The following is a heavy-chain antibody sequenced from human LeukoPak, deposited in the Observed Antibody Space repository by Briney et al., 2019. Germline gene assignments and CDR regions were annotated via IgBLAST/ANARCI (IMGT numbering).Heavy chain of an antibody. J-gene: IGHJ3*02. Sequence: GGSLRLSCAASGFTFSSYWMSWVHQAPGKGLEWVANIKQDRSEKYYVDSVKGRFTISRDNAKNSLYLQMNSLRAEDTAVYYCARDLGVLAGAFDIWGQGTMVTVSS. CDR1: GFTFSSYW. D-gene: IGHD3-16*02. CDR2: IKQDRSEK. V-gene: IGHV3-7*01. CDR3: ARDLGVLAGAFDI.